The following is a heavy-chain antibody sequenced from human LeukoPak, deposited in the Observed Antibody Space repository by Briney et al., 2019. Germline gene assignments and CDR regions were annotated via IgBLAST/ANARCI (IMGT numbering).Heavy chain of an antibody. CDR3: AKGRTIFTGGN. CDR2: TNGDGSST. D-gene: IGHD3-3*01. J-gene: IGHJ4*02. CDR1: GFTFSSYW. V-gene: IGHV3-74*01. Sequence: PGGSLRLSCAASGFTFSSYWMHWVRQAPGKGLVWVSRTNGDGSSTSYADSVKGRFTISRDNSKNTLYLQMNSLRAEDTAVYYCAKGRTIFTGGNWGQGTLVTVSS.